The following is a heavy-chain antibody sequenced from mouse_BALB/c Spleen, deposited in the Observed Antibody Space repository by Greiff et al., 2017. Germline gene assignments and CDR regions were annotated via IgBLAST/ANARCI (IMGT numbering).Heavy chain of an antibody. CDR1: GYTFTSYT. Sequence: VQLQQSAAELARPGASVKMSCKASGYTFTSYTMHWVKQRPGQGLEWIGYINPSSGYTEYNQKFKDKTTLTADKSSSTAYMQLSSLTSEDSAVYYCARWNYGSSSDYWGQGTTLTVSS. CDR3: ARWNYGSSSDY. CDR2: INPSSGYT. V-gene: IGHV1-4*02. D-gene: IGHD1-1*01. J-gene: IGHJ2*01.